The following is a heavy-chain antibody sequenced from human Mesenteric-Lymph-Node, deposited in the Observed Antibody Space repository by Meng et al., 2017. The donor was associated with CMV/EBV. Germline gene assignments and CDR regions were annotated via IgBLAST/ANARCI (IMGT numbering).Heavy chain of an antibody. V-gene: IGHV3-30-3*01. Sequence: SGFTFSNFAMHWVRQAPGKGLEWVAVISYDGSNKDYADSVQGRFTISRDNSKNTLYLQMNSLRAEDTAVYYCARDGLRFLEWFWFDPWGQGTLVTVSS. CDR1: GFTFSNFA. CDR3: ARDGLRFLEWFWFDP. D-gene: IGHD3-3*01. CDR2: ISYDGSNK. J-gene: IGHJ5*02.